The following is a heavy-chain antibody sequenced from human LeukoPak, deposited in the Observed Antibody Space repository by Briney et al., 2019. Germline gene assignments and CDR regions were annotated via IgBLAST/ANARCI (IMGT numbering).Heavy chain of an antibody. CDR2: ISYSGST. J-gene: IGHJ5*02. CDR1: GGSISGYY. CDR3: ARVAGKSGWFDP. Sequence: SETLSLTCTVSGGSISGYYWSWIRQPPGKGLEWIGHISYSGSTRYNSSLNSRVTISVDTSKNQFSLKLTSVTAADTAVYYCARVAGKSGWFDPWGQGTLVTVSS. V-gene: IGHV4-59*01.